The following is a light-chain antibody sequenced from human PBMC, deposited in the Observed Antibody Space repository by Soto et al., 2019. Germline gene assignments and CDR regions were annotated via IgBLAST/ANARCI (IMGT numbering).Light chain of an antibody. CDR1: SSDVGNYNL. J-gene: IGLJ2*01. CDR3: CSFAGSSTYVV. CDR2: EGS. Sequence: SALTQPASVSGSSGQSITISCTGTSSDVGNYNLVSWYQQHPGKAPKLMIYEGSKRPSGVSNRFSGSKSGNTASLTISGLQAEDEADYYCCSFAGSSTYVVFGGGTKVTVL. V-gene: IGLV2-23*01.